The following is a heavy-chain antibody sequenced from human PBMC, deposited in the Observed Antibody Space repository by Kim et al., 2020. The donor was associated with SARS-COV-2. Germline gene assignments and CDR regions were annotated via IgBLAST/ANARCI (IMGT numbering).Heavy chain of an antibody. J-gene: IGHJ4*02. D-gene: IGHD6-19*01. CDR2: INTKTGNP. CDR3: GREGTIGVARTCTCY. Sequence: ASVNVSCKASGYTFTSYAIIWVRQAPGQGLEWMGWINTKTGNPTYALGFTGRFVLSLYTSVATAYLQINSLQAENTAVYLCGREGTIGVARTCTCYWGE. CDR1: GYTFTSYA. V-gene: IGHV7-4-1*02.